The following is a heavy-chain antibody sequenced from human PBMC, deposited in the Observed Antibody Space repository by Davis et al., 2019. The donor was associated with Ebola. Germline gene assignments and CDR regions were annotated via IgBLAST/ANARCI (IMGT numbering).Heavy chain of an antibody. Sequence: AASVKVSCKASGYSFTNYAMHWVRHAPGQRLEWMGWINVGNGNTDYSQKFHDRVTITRDTSARTVYMELTSLRSEDTAFYYCARDEFDYWGQGTLVTVSS. CDR2: INVGNGNT. V-gene: IGHV1-3*01. CDR1: GYSFTNYA. CDR3: ARDEFDY. J-gene: IGHJ4*02.